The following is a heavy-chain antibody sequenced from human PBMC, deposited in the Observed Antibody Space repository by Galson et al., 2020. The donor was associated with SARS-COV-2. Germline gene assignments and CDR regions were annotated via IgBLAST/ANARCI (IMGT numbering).Heavy chain of an antibody. D-gene: IGHD2-15*01. J-gene: IGHJ4*02. CDR3: ALGLRWWSGFDY. CDR2: IYWNDDK. CDR1: GFSLSTSGVG. V-gene: IGHV2-5*01. Sequence: SGPTLVKPTQTLTLTCTFSGFSLSTSGVGVGWIRQPPGKALEWLALIYWNDDKRYSPSLKSRLTITKDTSKNQVVLTMTNMDPVDTATYYGALGLRWWSGFDYGAREPWSPSPQ.